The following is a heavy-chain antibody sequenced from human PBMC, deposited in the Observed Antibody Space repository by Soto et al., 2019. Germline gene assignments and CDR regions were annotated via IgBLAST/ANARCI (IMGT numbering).Heavy chain of an antibody. CDR2: ISSGSTFI. Sequence: GKGLEWVSSISSGSTFIHYVDSVKGRFTISRDTAKNSLYLQMNSLRAEDTALYFCAKDFFFAAEVRHTTYRSGLGIPAEPLFDL. V-gene: IGHV3-21*01. CDR3: AKDFFFAAEVRHTTYRSGLGIPAEPLFDL. J-gene: IGHJ2*01. D-gene: IGHD6-13*01.